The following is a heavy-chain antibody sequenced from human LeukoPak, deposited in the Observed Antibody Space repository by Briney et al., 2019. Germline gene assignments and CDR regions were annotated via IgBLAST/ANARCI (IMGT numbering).Heavy chain of an antibody. Sequence: ASVKVSCKASGYTFTSYGISWVRQAPGQGLEWMGWISAYNGNTNYAQKLQGRVTMTTDTSTSTAYMELRSLRSDDTAVYYCARDLPPEYYYGSGSYYNEDLLFDYWGQGTLVTVSS. CDR2: ISAYNGNT. J-gene: IGHJ4*02. CDR1: GYTFTSYG. D-gene: IGHD3-10*01. V-gene: IGHV1-18*01. CDR3: ARDLPPEYYYGSGSYYNEDLLFDY.